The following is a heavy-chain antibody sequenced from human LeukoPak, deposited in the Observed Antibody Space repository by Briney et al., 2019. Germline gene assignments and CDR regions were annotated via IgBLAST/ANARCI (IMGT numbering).Heavy chain of an antibody. CDR2: INPNSGGT. CDR3: ARGRYCSGTSCYKVYYYYMDV. J-gene: IGHJ6*03. V-gene: IGHV1-2*02. Sequence: GASVKVSCKASGYTFSDYDMHWVRQAPGQGLEWMGWINPNSGGTNYAQKFQGRVTMTRDTSISTAYMELSRLRSDDTAVFYCARGRYCSGTSCYKVYYYYMDVWGKGTTVTVSS. CDR1: GYTFSDYD. D-gene: IGHD2-2*02.